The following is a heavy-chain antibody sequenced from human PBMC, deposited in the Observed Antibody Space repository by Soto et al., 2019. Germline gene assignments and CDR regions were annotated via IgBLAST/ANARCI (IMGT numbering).Heavy chain of an antibody. V-gene: IGHV4-34*01. CDR2: INHSGST. Sequence: SETLSLTCAVYGGSFSGYYWSWIRQPPGKGLEWIGEINHSGSTNYNPSLKSRVTISVDTSKNQFSLKLSSVTAADTAVYYCARGLKEVDTGYYYGMDVWGQGTTVTVSS. CDR1: GGSFSGYY. D-gene: IGHD2-8*02. CDR3: ARGLKEVDTGYYYGMDV. J-gene: IGHJ6*02.